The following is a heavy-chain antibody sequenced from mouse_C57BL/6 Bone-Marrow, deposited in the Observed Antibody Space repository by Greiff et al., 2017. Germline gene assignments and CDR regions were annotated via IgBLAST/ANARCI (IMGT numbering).Heavy chain of an antibody. CDR1: GYSFTRYY. Sequence: VQLQQSGPELVKPGASVKISCKASGYSFTRYYIHWVKQRPGQGLEWIGWFYPGSGNTKYNEKFKGKATLTADTSSSPAYMQLSRLTSEDSAVYYCARTHYYGSSDYWGQGTTLTDSS. V-gene: IGHV1-66*01. CDR3: ARTHYYGSSDY. D-gene: IGHD1-1*01. J-gene: IGHJ2*01. CDR2: FYPGSGNT.